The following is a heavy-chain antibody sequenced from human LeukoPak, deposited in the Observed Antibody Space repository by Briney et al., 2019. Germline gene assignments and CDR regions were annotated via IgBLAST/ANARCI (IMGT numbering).Heavy chain of an antibody. CDR1: GFTFSSYA. Sequence: PGGSLRLSCAASGFTFSSYAMSWVRQPPGKGLEWIGSIYYSGSTNYNPSLKSRVTISVDTSKNQFSLKLSSVTAADTAVYYCARVRGESSYYDFWSGYTAYFDYWGQGTLVTVSS. V-gene: IGHV4-59*01. D-gene: IGHD3-3*01. J-gene: IGHJ4*02. CDR3: ARVRGESSYYDFWSGYTAYFDY. CDR2: IYYSGST.